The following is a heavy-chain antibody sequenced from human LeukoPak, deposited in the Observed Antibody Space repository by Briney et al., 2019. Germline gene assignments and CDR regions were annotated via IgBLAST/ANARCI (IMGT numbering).Heavy chain of an antibody. D-gene: IGHD3-3*01. V-gene: IGHV3-30*02. J-gene: IGHJ4*02. CDR2: IRYDGSNK. Sequence: GGSLRLSCAASGFTFSSYGMHWVRQAPGKGLEWVAFIRYDGSNKYYADSVKGRFTISRDNSKNTLYLQMNSLRAEDTAVYYCAVFGVVITSYDYFDYWGQGTLVTVSS. CDR1: GFTFSSYG. CDR3: AVFGVVITSYDYFDY.